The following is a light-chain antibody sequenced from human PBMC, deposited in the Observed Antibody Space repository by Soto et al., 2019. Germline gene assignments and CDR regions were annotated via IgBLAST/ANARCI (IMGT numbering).Light chain of an antibody. V-gene: IGKV1-39*01. J-gene: IGKJ2*01. CDR1: QSISTY. CDR2: AAS. Sequence: DVQMTQSPSSLSASVGVRVTITCRASQSISTYLNWYQQKPGRAPKLLIYAASSLQSGVPSRFSGSGYGTDFTLTIDILHPDDFATYYCQQGSSTPLTYTFGQGTKLEIK. CDR3: QQGSSTPLTYT.